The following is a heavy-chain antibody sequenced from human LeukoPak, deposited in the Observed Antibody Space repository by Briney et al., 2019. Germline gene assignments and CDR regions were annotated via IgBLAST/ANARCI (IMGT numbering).Heavy chain of an antibody. CDR1: GFTFSIYW. D-gene: IGHD4-23*01. CDR2: INPDGSGK. Sequence: GGSLRLSCAASGFTFSIYWMTWVRQAPGKGLEWVAHINPDGSGKAYVDSVKGRFTISRDNTKKPLFLEMNSLRVEDTAVYYCASPLVESGGNIYFGLWGRGTLVTVSS. J-gene: IGHJ2*01. V-gene: IGHV3-7*05. CDR3: ASPLVESGGNIYFGL.